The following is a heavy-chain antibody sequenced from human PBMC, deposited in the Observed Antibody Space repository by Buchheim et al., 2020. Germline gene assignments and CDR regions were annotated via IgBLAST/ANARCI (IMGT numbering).Heavy chain of an antibody. D-gene: IGHD4-17*01. V-gene: IGHV1-8*01. J-gene: IGHJ2*01. CDR1: GYTFTSYD. CDR3: ARVMSGRLRPKSFSLRSTTRYWYFDL. Sequence: QVQLVQSGAEVKKPGASVKVSCKASGYTFTSYDINWVRQATGQGLEWMGWMNPNSGNTGYAQKFQGRVTMTRNTSISTAYMELSGLRSEDTAVYYCARVMSGRLRPKSFSLRSTTRYWYFDLWGRGTL. CDR2: MNPNSGNT.